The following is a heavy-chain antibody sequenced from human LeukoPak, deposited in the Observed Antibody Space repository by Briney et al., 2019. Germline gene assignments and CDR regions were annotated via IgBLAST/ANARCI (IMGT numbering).Heavy chain of an antibody. CDR3: AKGLSAAGDYYSDY. CDR2: ISGSGGST. Sequence: GGSLRLSCAASGFTFSNYAMSWVRQAPGKGLEWLSTISGSGGSTYYADSVKGRFTISRDNSKNTVYLQMKGLRVKATAVYYCAKGLSAAGDYYSDYWGQGALVTVSS. CDR1: GFTFSNYA. D-gene: IGHD2-21*01. V-gene: IGHV3-23*01. J-gene: IGHJ4*02.